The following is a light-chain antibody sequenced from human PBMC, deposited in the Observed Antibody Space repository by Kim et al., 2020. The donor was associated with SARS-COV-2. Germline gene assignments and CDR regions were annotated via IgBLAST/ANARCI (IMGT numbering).Light chain of an antibody. V-gene: IGKV1-27*01. Sequence: DIQMTQSPSSLSASVGDRVTITCRASQGISSYLAWYQQKPGKVPKLLIYAASTLQSGVPSRFSGSGSGTDFTLTITILQPDDVATYYCQRDTGAPNTLGRGTK. J-gene: IGKJ2*01. CDR2: AAS. CDR3: QRDTGAPNT. CDR1: QGISSY.